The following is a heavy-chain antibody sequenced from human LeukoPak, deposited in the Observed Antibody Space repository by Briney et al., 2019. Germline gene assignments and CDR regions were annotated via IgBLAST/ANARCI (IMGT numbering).Heavy chain of an antibody. J-gene: IGHJ5*02. CDR2: ISSGGTGT. V-gene: IGHV3-23*01. D-gene: IGHD3-10*01. CDR1: GFTFSNYA. Sequence: GGSLRLSCAASGFTFSNYAMSWVRQAPGKGLEWVSGISSGGTGTYYADSVRGRFTISRDNSKITLYLQMDSLRVEDKSVYYCARAVPSWFDPWGQGTLVVVSS. CDR3: ARAVPSWFDP.